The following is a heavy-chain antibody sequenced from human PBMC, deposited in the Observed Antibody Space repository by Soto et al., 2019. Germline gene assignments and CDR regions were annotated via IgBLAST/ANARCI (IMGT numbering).Heavy chain of an antibody. Sequence: QVHLMESGGGVVQPGRSLRLSCVASGFTFDTYGIHWVRQAPGKGLQWVALISYEGSNTYYADSVRGRFTISRDNSKNTLYLQMNTLRPEDTGLYYCARVTPGNNLYYFSGLDFWGQGTSVTVSS. CDR2: ISYEGSNT. D-gene: IGHD1-1*01. V-gene: IGHV3-30-3*01. CDR1: GFTFDTYG. CDR3: ARVTPGNNLYYFSGLDF. J-gene: IGHJ6*02.